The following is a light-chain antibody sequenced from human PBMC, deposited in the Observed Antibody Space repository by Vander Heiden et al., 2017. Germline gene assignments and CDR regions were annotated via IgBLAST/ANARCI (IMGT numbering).Light chain of an antibody. V-gene: IGLV2-14*01. Sequence: QSALTQPASVSGSPGQSITVSCTGSSSDVGGYNFVSWYQQHPGKAPKLIMFDVSSRPSGIPDRFSGSKSGNTASLTISGLQAEDEGDYYCSSYTSTTTLILFGSGTKVTVL. CDR3: SSYTSTTTLIL. CDR1: SSDVGGYNF. CDR2: DVS. J-gene: IGLJ1*01.